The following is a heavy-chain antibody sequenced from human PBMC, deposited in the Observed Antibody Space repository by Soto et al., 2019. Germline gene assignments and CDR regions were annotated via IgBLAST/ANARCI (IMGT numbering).Heavy chain of an antibody. Sequence: ASVKVSCKASGYTFTSYAMHWVRQAPGQRLEWMGWINAGNGNTKYSQKFQGRVTITRDTSASTAYMELSSLRSEDTAVYYCARVGGRMVRGVIHFDYWGQGTLVTVSS. V-gene: IGHV1-3*01. CDR2: INAGNGNT. CDR1: GYTFTSYA. CDR3: ARVGGRMVRGVIHFDY. D-gene: IGHD3-10*01. J-gene: IGHJ4*02.